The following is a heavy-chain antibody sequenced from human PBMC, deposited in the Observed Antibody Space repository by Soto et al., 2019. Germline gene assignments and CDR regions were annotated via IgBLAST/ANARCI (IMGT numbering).Heavy chain of an antibody. Sequence: SETLYLTCTVSGGSISSYYWSWIRQPPGKGLEWIGYIYYSGSTNYNPSLKSRVTISVDTSKNQFSLKLSSVTAADTAVYYCARGPKQGYIYGKLWFGEQTDYYYYMDVWGKGTTVTVSS. CDR2: IYYSGST. V-gene: IGHV4-59*01. J-gene: IGHJ6*03. CDR3: ARGPKQGYIYGKLWFGEQTDYYYYMDV. CDR1: GGSISSYY. D-gene: IGHD3-10*01.